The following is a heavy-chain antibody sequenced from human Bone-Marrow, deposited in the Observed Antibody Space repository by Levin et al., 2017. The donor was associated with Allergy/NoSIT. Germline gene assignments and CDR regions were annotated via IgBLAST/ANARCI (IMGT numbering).Heavy chain of an antibody. CDR1: GYKFTEVS. D-gene: IGHD3-16*01. Sequence: GASVKVSCRVDGYKFTEVSMRWVRQAPGKGLEWMGGFDPEEGKTIYSQKFQGRVIMTEDTSSDTASMELSSLRSDDTAVYYCARGVMVRLGGVIASFALDVWGQGTTVTVSS. V-gene: IGHV1-24*01. CDR2: FDPEEGKT. J-gene: IGHJ6*02. CDR3: ARGVMVRLGGVIASFALDV.